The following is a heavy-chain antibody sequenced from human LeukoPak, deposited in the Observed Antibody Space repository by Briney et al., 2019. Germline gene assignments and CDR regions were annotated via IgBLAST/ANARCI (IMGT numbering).Heavy chain of an antibody. V-gene: IGHV4-39*01. CDR2: IYYSGST. CDR3: ASYWELLYFPVDY. D-gene: IGHD1-26*01. CDR1: GGSISSSSYY. Sequence: SETLSLTCTVSGGSISSSSYYWGWIRQPPGKGLEWIGSIYYSGSTYYNPSLKSRVTISVDTSKNQFSLKLSSVTAADTAVYYCASYWELLYFPVDYWGQGTLVTVSS. J-gene: IGHJ4*02.